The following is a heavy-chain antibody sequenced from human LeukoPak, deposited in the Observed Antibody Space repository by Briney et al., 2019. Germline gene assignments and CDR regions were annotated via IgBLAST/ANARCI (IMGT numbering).Heavy chain of an antibody. J-gene: IGHJ4*02. V-gene: IGHV4-61*01. CDR1: GGSVSSGSYY. Sequence: SETLSLTCTVSGGSVSSGSYYWSWIRQPPGTGLEWIGYIYYSGSTNYNPSLKSRVTISVDTSKNQFSLKLSSVTAADTAVYYCARGEDRDGYNLPFDYWGQGTLVTVSS. CDR2: IYYSGST. CDR3: ARGEDRDGYNLPFDY. D-gene: IGHD5-24*01.